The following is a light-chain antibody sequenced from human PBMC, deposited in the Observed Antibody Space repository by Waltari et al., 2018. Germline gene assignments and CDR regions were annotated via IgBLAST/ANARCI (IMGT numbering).Light chain of an antibody. CDR1: SSAIGYYRY. J-gene: IGLJ2*01. CDR2: EFT. V-gene: IGLV2-14*03. CDR3: SSYRNNYLVV. Sequence: QSALTQPASVSGSLGQSITISCTGTSSAIGYYRYFSWYQQHPGEAPKLLIYEFTKRPSGVSDRFSGSKSGNTASLTISGLQADDEGDYYCSSYRNNYLVVFGTRTKLTVL.